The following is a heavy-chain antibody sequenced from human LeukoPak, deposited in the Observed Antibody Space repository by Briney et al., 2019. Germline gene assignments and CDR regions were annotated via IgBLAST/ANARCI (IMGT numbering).Heavy chain of an antibody. Sequence: SETLSLTCTVSGGSISGYYWSWIRQSPGKGLEWIAYIYYSGGTNYNPSLKSRVTISVDTSKNQFSLKVTSVTAADTAVYYCARRDYSNYVRGVYYWGQGTLVTVSS. D-gene: IGHD4-11*01. CDR2: IYYSGGT. V-gene: IGHV4-59*08. CDR3: ARRDYSNYVRGVYY. J-gene: IGHJ4*02. CDR1: GGSISGYY.